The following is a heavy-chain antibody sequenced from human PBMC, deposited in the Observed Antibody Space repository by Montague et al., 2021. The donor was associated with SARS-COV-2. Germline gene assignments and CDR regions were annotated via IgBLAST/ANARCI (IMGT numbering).Heavy chain of an antibody. CDR2: INHSGST. D-gene: IGHD3-22*01. Sequence: SETLSLTCAVYGGSFSGYYWSWIRQPPGKGLEWIGDINHSGSTNYNPSLKSRVSISVDTSKNQFSLKLSSVTAADTAVYYCARAIVDVTMMVVVMTGVEHYFDFWGQGTPVTVSS. CDR1: GGSFSGYY. V-gene: IGHV4-34*01. CDR3: ARAIVDVTMMVVVMTGVEHYFDF. J-gene: IGHJ4*02.